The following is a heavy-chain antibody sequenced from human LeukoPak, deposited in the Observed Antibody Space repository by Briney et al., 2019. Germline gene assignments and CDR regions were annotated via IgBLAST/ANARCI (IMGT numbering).Heavy chain of an antibody. CDR1: GYTFTSYA. CDR3: ARGRFLEWLLPYFDY. CDR2: INAGNGNT. Sequence: ASVKVSCKASGYTFTSYAMHWVRQAPGQRLEWMGWINAGNGNTKYSQKFQGRVTITRDTSASTAYMELSSLRSEDTAVYYCARGRFLEWLLPYFDYWGQGTLVTVSS. V-gene: IGHV1-3*01. J-gene: IGHJ4*02. D-gene: IGHD3-3*01.